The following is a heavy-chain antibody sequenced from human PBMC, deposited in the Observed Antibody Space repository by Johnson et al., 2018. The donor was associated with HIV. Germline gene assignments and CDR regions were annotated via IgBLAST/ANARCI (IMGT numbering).Heavy chain of an antibody. J-gene: IGHJ3*01. CDR3: AREDLYDL. V-gene: IGHV3-30*03. CDR2: ISNDGTKE. Sequence: QVQLVESGGGVVQPGKSLTLSCVGSGLSFSNFGIHWVRQAPGKGPEWVAVISNDGTKEHYADFVRGRFTVSRDNSKNTLFLQMNSLRSDDTAVYYCAREDLYDLGGQGTKVTVSS. D-gene: IGHD3-3*01. CDR1: GLSFSNFG.